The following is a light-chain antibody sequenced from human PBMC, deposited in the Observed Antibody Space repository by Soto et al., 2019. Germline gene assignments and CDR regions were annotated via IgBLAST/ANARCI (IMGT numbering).Light chain of an antibody. CDR1: SSNIGTNT. J-gene: IGLJ2*01. Sequence: QSVLTQTPSASGTPGQRVTISCSGSSSNIGTNTVIWYQQLPGAAPRLLIYSDNQRPSGVPDRFSGSKSGTSASLAISGLQSEDEADYYCAAWDVSLVVFGGGTKVTVL. V-gene: IGLV1-44*01. CDR2: SDN. CDR3: AAWDVSLVV.